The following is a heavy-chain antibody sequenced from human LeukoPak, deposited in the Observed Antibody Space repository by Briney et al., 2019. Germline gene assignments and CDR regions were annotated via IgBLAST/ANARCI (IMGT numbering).Heavy chain of an antibody. CDR3: ARDTARITIFGVAKYMDV. Sequence: ASVKVSCKASGYTFTSYDINWVRQAPGQGLEWMGWINPNSGDTKYAQKFQGRVTMTRDTSISTAYMELSRLRSDDTAVYYCARDTARITIFGVAKYMDVWGKGTTVTVSS. D-gene: IGHD3-3*01. CDR2: INPNSGDT. V-gene: IGHV1-2*02. J-gene: IGHJ6*03. CDR1: GYTFTSYD.